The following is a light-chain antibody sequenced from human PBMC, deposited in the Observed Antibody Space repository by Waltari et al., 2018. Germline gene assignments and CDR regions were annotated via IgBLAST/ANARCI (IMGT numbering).Light chain of an antibody. Sequence: QSVLTQPPSVSAAPRQRVTISCSGTSSNIGNNAVNWYQQVPGKPPKLLMDFNELLPPRVSDRFSGSQSGTSPSLAISGLQPEDEADYYCAAWDDSLDGLVFGGGTKVTVL. V-gene: IGLV1-36*01. J-gene: IGLJ2*01. CDR2: FNE. CDR3: AAWDDSLDGLV. CDR1: SSNIGNNA.